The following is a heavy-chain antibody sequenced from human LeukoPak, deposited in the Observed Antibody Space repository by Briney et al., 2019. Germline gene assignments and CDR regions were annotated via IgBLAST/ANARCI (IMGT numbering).Heavy chain of an antibody. V-gene: IGHV4-30-2*02. D-gene: IGHD3-10*01. CDR2: IYHSGST. CDR3: ATVNYGSGSAFDY. CDR1: GGSISSGGYS. Sequence: PSETLSLTCAVSGGSISSGGYSWSWIRQPPGKGLEWIGYIYHSGSTYYNPSLKSRVTISVDTSKNQFSLKLSSVTAADTAVYYCATVNYGSGSAFDYWGQGTLVTVSS. J-gene: IGHJ4*02.